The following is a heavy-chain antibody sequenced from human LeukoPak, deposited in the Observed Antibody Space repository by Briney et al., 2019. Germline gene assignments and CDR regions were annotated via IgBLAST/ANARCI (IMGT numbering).Heavy chain of an antibody. D-gene: IGHD2-2*02. V-gene: IGHV4-30-4*08. CDR2: IYYSGST. CDR3: ATQEDCSSTSCYKPSDYYYYMDV. Sequence: SQTLSLTCTVSGGSISSGDYYWSCIRQPPGKGLEWIGYIYYSGSTYYNPSLKSRVTISIDTSKNQFSLKLTSVTAADTAVYYCATQEDCSSTSCYKPSDYYYYMDVWGKGTTVTVSS. J-gene: IGHJ6*03. CDR1: GGSISSGDYY.